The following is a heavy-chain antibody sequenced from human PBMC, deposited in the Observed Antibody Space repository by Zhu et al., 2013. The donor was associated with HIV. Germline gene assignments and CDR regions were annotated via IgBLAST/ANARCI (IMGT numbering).Heavy chain of an antibody. D-gene: IGHD6-13*01. CDR1: GYTFTTYG. CDR3: ARDRAAPTYYFDY. J-gene: IGHJ4*02. V-gene: IGHV1-18*01. Sequence: HLVQSGAEVRKPGASVKVSCKASGYTFTTYGISWVRQAPGQGLEWMGWISAYNINTNYAQKLQGRVTMTIDTSTRTAYMELRSLRSDDTAVYYCARDRAAPTYYFDYWGQGTLVTVSS. CDR2: ISAYNINT.